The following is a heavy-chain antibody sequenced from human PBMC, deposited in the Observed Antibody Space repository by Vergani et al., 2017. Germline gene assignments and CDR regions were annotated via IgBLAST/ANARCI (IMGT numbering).Heavy chain of an antibody. V-gene: IGHV4-34*01. J-gene: IGHJ5*02. Sequence: QVQLQQWGAGLLKPSETLSLTCAVYGGSFSGYYWSWIRQPPGKGLEWLGVINHSGSTNYNPSLKSRVTISVDTSKNQFSLKLSSVTAAATAVYYCARGLRLDDFSNARSPKSNNSFDPWGQGTLVTVSS. D-gene: IGHD4-11*01. CDR3: ARGLRLDDFSNARSPKSNNSFDP. CDR1: GGSFSGYY. CDR2: INHSGST.